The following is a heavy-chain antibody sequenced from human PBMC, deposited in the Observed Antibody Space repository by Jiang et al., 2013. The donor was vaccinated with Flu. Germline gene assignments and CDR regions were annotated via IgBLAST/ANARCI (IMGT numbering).Heavy chain of an antibody. CDR2: IYHSGST. CDR1: SISSSNW. V-gene: IGHV4-4*02. Sequence: SISSSNWWSWVRQPPGKGLEWIGEIYHSGSTNYNPSLKSRVTISVDKSKNQFSLKLSSVTAADTAVYYCARVPAGHLDYGMDVWGQGTTVTVSS. D-gene: IGHD2-2*01. J-gene: IGHJ6*02. CDR3: ARVPAGHLDYGMDV.